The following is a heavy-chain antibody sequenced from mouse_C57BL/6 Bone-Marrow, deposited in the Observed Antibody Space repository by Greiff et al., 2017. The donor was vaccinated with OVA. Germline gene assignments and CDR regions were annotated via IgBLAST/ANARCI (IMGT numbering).Heavy chain of an antibody. Sequence: EVKLVESGGGLVQSGRSLRLSCATSGFTFSDFYMEWVRQAPGKGLEWIAASRNKANDYTTEYSASVKGRFIVSRDTSQSILYLQMNALRAEDTAIYYCARDGGTVMDYWGQGTSVTVSS. CDR2: SRNKANDYTT. J-gene: IGHJ4*01. CDR3: ARDGGTVMDY. D-gene: IGHD1-1*01. CDR1: GFTFSDFY. V-gene: IGHV7-1*01.